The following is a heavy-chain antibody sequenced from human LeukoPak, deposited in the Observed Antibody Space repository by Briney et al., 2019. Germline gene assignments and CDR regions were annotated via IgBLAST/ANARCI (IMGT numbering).Heavy chain of an antibody. J-gene: IGHJ5*02. Sequence: GRSLRLSCAASGFTFDDYAMHWVRQAPGKGLEWVSGISWNSGSIGYADSVKGRFTISRDNAKNSLYLQMNSLRAEDTAVYYCAKEKYSSSSNWFDPWGQGTLVTVSS. V-gene: IGHV3-9*01. CDR3: AKEKYSSSSNWFDP. CDR1: GFTFDDYA. D-gene: IGHD6-13*01. CDR2: ISWNSGSI.